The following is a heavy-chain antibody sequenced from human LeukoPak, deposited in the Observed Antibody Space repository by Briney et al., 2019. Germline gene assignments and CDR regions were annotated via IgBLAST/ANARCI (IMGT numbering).Heavy chain of an antibody. CDR3: ARHYITMVRGGLDY. Sequence: SETLSLTCTVSGGSISSSSYYWGWIRQPPGKGLEWIGSIYYSGSTYYNPSLKSRVTISVDTSKNQFSLKLSSVTAADTVVYYCARHYITMVRGGLDYWGQGTLVTVSS. CDR2: IYYSGST. J-gene: IGHJ4*02. V-gene: IGHV4-39*01. D-gene: IGHD3-10*01. CDR1: GGSISSSSYY.